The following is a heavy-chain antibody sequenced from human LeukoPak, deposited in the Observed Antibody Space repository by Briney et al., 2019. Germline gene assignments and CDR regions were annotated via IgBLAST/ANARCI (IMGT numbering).Heavy chain of an antibody. J-gene: IGHJ3*02. Sequence: PSETLSLTCTVSRGSISSYYWSWIRQPPGKGLEWIGYIYDSGSTNYNPSLKSRVTISVDTSKNQFSLKLSSVTAADTAVFYCASLTTADAFDIWGQGTMVAVSS. CDR1: RGSISSYY. V-gene: IGHV4-59*01. D-gene: IGHD3-22*01. CDR3: ASLTTADAFDI. CDR2: IYDSGST.